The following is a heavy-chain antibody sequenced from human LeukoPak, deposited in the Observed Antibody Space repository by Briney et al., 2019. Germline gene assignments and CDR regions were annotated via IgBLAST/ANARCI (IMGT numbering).Heavy chain of an antibody. Sequence: VSVKVSCKASGYTFTSYDINWVRQATGQGLEWMGWMNPNSGNTGYAQKFQGRVTMTRNTSISTAYMELSSLRSEDTAVYYCARVILVRGVIHYYYYGMDVWGQGTTVTVSS. CDR2: MNPNSGNT. CDR1: GYTFTSYD. V-gene: IGHV1-8*01. J-gene: IGHJ6*02. D-gene: IGHD3-10*01. CDR3: ARVILVRGVIHYYYYGMDV.